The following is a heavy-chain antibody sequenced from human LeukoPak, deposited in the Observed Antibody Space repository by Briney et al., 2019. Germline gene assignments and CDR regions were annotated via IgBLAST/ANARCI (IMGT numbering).Heavy chain of an antibody. CDR2: INEDGSDK. CDR3: ARGHYGLLL. Sequence: GGSLRLSCAASGFAFSSSWMSWVRQAPGKGLEWVASINEDGSDKYYVDPVKGRFTTSRDNAQNSLYLQMNSLRADDTAIYFCARGHYGLLLWGQGTTVTVSS. CDR1: GFAFSSSW. D-gene: IGHD4-17*01. J-gene: IGHJ6*02. V-gene: IGHV3-7*04.